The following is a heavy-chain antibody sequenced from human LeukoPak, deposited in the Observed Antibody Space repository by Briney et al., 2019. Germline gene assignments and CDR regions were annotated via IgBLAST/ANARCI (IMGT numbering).Heavy chain of an antibody. CDR3: ARHVDTATDYFDH. Sequence: SETLSLTCTVSGGSISSSSYYWGWIRQPPGKGLEWIGSIYYSGSSYYNPSLKSRVTISVHTSKNQFSLKLSSVTAADTAVYYCARHVDTATDYFDHWGQGTLVTVSS. CDR2: IYYSGSS. V-gene: IGHV4-39*01. CDR1: GGSISSSSYY. D-gene: IGHD5-18*01. J-gene: IGHJ4*02.